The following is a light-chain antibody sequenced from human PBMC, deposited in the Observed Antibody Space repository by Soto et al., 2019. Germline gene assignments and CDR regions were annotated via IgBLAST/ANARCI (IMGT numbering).Light chain of an antibody. Sequence: EIVLTQSPGTLSLSPGERATLSCRASQSVSSSYLAWYQQKPGQPPRLLIYGASSRATGIPDRFSGSGSGTDFTLTISRLEPEDFAVFYCQHYDSLPITFGQGIRLETK. CDR1: QSVSSSY. V-gene: IGKV3-20*01. CDR2: GAS. CDR3: QHYDSLPIT. J-gene: IGKJ5*01.